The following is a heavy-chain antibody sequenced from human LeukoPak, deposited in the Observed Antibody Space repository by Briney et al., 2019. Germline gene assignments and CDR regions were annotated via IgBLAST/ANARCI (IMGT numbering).Heavy chain of an antibody. J-gene: IGHJ6*03. CDR2: ISSSSSYI. D-gene: IGHD1-14*01. CDR1: GFTFSSYS. CDR3: ARDRKYYYHMDV. Sequence: GGSLRLSCAASGFTFSSYSMNWVRQAPGKGLEWVSSISSSSSYIYYADSVKGRFTISRDNSKNTLHLQMNSLRAEDTAVYYCARDRKYYYHMDVWGKGTTVTVSS. V-gene: IGHV3-21*04.